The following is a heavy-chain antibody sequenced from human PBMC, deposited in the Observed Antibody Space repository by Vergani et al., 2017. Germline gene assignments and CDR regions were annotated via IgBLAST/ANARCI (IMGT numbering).Heavy chain of an antibody. J-gene: IGHJ6*03. CDR3: AREVGTAMVTRTPYYMDV. V-gene: IGHV4-4*07. CDR1: GGSISSYY. D-gene: IGHD5-18*01. Sequence: QVQLQESGPGLVKPSETLSLTCTVSGGSISSYYWSWIRQPAGKGLEWIGRIYTSGSTNYNPSLKSRVTMSVDTSKNQFSLKLSSVTAADTAVYYCAREVGTAMVTRTPYYMDVWGKGTTVTVSS. CDR2: IYTSGST.